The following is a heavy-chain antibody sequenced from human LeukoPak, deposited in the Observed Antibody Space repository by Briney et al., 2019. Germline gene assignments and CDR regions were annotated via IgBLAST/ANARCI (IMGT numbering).Heavy chain of an antibody. V-gene: IGHV3-74*01. CDR3: ARGQWLAPFDY. CDR1: GFTFSSYW. CDR2: INSDGSST. D-gene: IGHD6-19*01. Sequence: GRSLRLSCAASGFTFSSYWMHWVRQAPGKGLVWVSRINSDGSSTSYADSVKGRFTISRDNAKNTLYLQMNSLRAEDTAVYYCARGQWLAPFDYWGQGTLVTVSS. J-gene: IGHJ4*02.